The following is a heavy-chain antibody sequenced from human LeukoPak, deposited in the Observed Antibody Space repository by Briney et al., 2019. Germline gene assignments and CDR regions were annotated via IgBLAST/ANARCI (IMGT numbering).Heavy chain of an antibody. CDR2: IRHDGSNK. CDR1: GFPFRTYG. Sequence: GGSLRLSCAASGFPFRTYGMHWARQAPGKGLEGVAFIRHDGSNKFYADSVKGRFTISIDNSKKILYVQMNSLRAEDTAVYYCVLGTDYFDYWGQGTLVTVSS. CDR3: VLGTDYFDY. J-gene: IGHJ4*02. V-gene: IGHV3-30*02.